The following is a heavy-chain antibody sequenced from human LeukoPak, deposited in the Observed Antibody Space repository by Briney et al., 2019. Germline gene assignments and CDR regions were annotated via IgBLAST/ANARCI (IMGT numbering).Heavy chain of an antibody. D-gene: IGHD4-17*01. J-gene: IGHJ6*03. CDR2: ISGSGGST. V-gene: IGHV3-23*01. CDR1: GFTFSNYY. CDR3: AKEGGLYGDYVRGYYYYYMDV. Sequence: GGSLRLSCAASGFTFSNYYMHWVRQAPGKGLEWVSAISGSGGSTYYADSVKGRFTISRDNSKNTLYLQMNSLRAEDTAVYYCAKEGGLYGDYVRGYYYYYMDVWGKGTTVTISS.